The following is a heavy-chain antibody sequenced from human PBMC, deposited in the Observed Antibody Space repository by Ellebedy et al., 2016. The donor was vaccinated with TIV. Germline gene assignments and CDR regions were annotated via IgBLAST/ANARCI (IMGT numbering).Heavy chain of an antibody. V-gene: IGHV4-39*07. J-gene: IGHJ4*02. CDR1: GGSISSGDYY. Sequence: MPSETLSLTCTVSGGSISSGDYYWTWIRQPPGKGLEWIGEINQSGSTNHNPSLKSRVTISVDTSKNQFSLNLSSVTAADTAVYYCARGLARDYWGQGTLVTVSS. CDR2: INQSGST. CDR3: ARGLARDY.